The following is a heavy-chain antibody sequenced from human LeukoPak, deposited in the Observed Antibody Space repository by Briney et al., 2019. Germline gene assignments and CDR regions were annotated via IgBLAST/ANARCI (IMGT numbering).Heavy chain of an antibody. J-gene: IGHJ4*02. D-gene: IGHD1-26*01. V-gene: IGHV3-72*01. CDR2: IINKCNSYST. CDR3: ARVCMVRTTRGDTFDY. CDR1: GFTVIDHY. Sequence: GRSLRLSCAASGFTVIDHYMDWVRQAPGKGLEWVGRIINKCNSYSTECATSVKGRFTMSRDDSKTSVYLKMNRLKTEDTVVYYCARVCMVRTTRGDTFDYWGQGTLVTVSS.